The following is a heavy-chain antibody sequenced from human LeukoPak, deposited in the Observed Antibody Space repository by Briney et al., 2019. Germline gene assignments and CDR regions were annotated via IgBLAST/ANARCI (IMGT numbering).Heavy chain of an antibody. V-gene: IGHV3-74*01. J-gene: IGHJ4*02. Sequence: PGGSLRLSCAASGFTFSSYWMHWVRQAPGKGLVWVSRINSDESSTSYADSVKGRFTISRDNAKNTLYLQMNSLRAEDTAVYYCARSTYYYGSAPDYWGQGTLVTVSS. CDR1: GFTFSSYW. CDR3: ARSTYYYGSAPDY. CDR2: INSDESST. D-gene: IGHD3-10*01.